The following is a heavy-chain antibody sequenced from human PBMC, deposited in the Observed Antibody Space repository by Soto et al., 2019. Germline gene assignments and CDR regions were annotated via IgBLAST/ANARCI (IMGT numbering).Heavy chain of an antibody. J-gene: IGHJ3*01. CDR2: TYIRGST. D-gene: IGHD5-12*01. CDR3: ASDYIVQHVFDF. CDR1: GVSISGYY. Sequence: SETLSLTCSVSGVSISGYYWTWIRQPAGKGLEWIGHTYIRGSTKYNPSLESRVTMSVDTSTNQISLKLRFLTAADTAVYYCASDYIVQHVFDFWGPGTMVTVSS. V-gene: IGHV4-4*07.